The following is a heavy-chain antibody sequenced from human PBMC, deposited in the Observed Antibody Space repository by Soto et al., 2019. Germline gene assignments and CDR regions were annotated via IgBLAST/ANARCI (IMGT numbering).Heavy chain of an antibody. CDR3: ARQEITMVRGVYHH. D-gene: IGHD3-10*01. J-gene: IGHJ5*02. Sequence: ASVKVSCKASGYTFTSYGISWVRQAPGQGLEWMGWISAYNGNTNYAQKLQGRVTMTTDTSTSTAYMELRSLRSDDTAVYYCARQEITMVRGVYHHWGQVTLVAVSS. CDR1: GYTFTSYG. CDR2: ISAYNGNT. V-gene: IGHV1-18*01.